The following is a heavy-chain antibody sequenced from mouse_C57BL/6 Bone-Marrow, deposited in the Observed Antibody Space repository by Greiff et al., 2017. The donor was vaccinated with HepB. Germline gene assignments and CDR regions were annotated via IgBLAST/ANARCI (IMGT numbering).Heavy chain of an antibody. CDR1: GYTFTSYW. Sequence: DVQLVESGTVLARPGASVKMSCKTSGYTFTSYWMHWVKQRPRQGLEWIGAIYPGNSDTSYNQKFKGKAKLTAVTSASTAYMELSSLTNEDSAVYYCTRRTVVPLYYFDYWGQGTTLTVSS. J-gene: IGHJ2*01. V-gene: IGHV1-5*01. CDR3: TRRTVVPLYYFDY. D-gene: IGHD1-1*01. CDR2: IYPGNSDT.